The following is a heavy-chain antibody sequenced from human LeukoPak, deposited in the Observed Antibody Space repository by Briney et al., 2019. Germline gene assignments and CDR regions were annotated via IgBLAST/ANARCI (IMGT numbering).Heavy chain of an antibody. CDR3: ARLLSSGRPYYYYYYMDV. Sequence: GGSLRLSCAASGFTFDDYGMSWVRQAPGKGLEWVSGINWNGGSTGYADSVKGRFTISRDNAKNSLYLQMNSLRAEDTALYYCARLLSSGRPYYYYYYMDVWGKGTTVTVSS. V-gene: IGHV3-20*04. J-gene: IGHJ6*03. CDR1: GFTFDDYG. D-gene: IGHD6-19*01. CDR2: INWNGGST.